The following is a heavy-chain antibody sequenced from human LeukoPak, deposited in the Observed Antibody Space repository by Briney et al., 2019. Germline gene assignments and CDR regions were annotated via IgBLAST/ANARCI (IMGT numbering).Heavy chain of an antibody. CDR2: MNPNSGDT. CDR1: GYTFTSYD. V-gene: IGHV1-8*01. Sequence: ASEKVSCKASGYTFTSYDINWVRQATGQGLEWMGWMNPNSGDTGYPQKFQGRVTMTRDTSITTAYMELSSLRSEDTAVYYCARSGFGSGISFDLWGQGTLVTVSS. CDR3: ARSGFGSGISFDL. J-gene: IGHJ5*02. D-gene: IGHD3-10*01.